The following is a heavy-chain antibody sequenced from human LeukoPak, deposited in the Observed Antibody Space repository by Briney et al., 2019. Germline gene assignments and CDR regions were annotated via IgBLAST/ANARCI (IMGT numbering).Heavy chain of an antibody. J-gene: IGHJ6*02. V-gene: IGHV4-39*07. CDR3: AGSTSYYYYGMDV. Sequence: SETLSLTYTVSGGSISSSSYYWGWIRQPPGKGLEWIGSIYYSGSTYYNPSLKSRVTISVDTSKNQFSLKLSSVTAADTAVYYCAGSTSYYYYGMDVWGQGTTVTVSS. CDR2: IYYSGST. D-gene: IGHD2-2*01. CDR1: GGSISSSSYY.